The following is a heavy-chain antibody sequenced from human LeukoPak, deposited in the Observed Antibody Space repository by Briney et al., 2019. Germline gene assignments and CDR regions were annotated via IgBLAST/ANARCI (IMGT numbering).Heavy chain of an antibody. CDR1: GFTFDDYA. J-gene: IGHJ4*02. V-gene: IGHV3-9*01. D-gene: IGHD3-10*01. CDR2: ISWNSANI. Sequence: GRALRHSCVASGFTFDDYAMHSVRPAPGKGLEWVSGISWNSANIVYAESVRGRFTIARDHGKDSLYLQMYSLRPADTAFYYCVKELGRAFIGSYFDNWGQGTLVTVSS. CDR3: VKELGRAFIGSYFDN.